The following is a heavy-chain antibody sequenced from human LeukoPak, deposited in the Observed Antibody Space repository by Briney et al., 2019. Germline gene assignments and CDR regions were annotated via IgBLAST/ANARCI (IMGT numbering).Heavy chain of an antibody. Sequence: GGSLRLSCAASGFTFNNYWMNSVRQAPGKGLEWVANIKQDGNEKYYVDSVKGRFTISRDNAKNSLYLQMNSLRDEDTAVYYCARDHGYGNDCWGQGTLVTVSS. D-gene: IGHD4-17*01. CDR3: ARDHGYGNDC. J-gene: IGHJ4*02. CDR1: GFTFNNYW. V-gene: IGHV3-7*01. CDR2: IKQDGNEK.